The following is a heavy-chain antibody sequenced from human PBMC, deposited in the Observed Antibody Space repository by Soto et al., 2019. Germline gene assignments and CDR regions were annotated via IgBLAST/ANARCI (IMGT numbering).Heavy chain of an antibody. CDR1: GFTFSSYS. Sequence: PGGSLRLSCAASGFTFSSYSMSWVRQAPGKGLEWVSAISGSGGSTYYADSVKGRFTISRDNSKNTLYLQMNSRRAEDTAVYYCAKAAVPAAMTNWFDPWGQGTLVNVSS. CDR3: AKAAVPAAMTNWFDP. V-gene: IGHV3-23*01. J-gene: IGHJ5*02. D-gene: IGHD2-2*01. CDR2: ISGSGGST.